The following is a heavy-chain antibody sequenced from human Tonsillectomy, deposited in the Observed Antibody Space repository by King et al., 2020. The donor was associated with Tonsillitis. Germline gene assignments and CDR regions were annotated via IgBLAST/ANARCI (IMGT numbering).Heavy chain of an antibody. CDR3: ARLRYCNGTSCPSPGTFDF. Sequence: VQLVQSGAEVKKPGESLRISCKGSGYIFTSYWIIWVRQMPGKGLEWMGRIDPSDSYTNYSPSFQGHVTISADNSISTAYLQWSSLKASDTAMYYCARLRYCNGTSCPSPGTFDFCGQGTMVTVSS. CDR1: GYIFTSYW. CDR2: IDPSDSYT. J-gene: IGHJ3*01. D-gene: IGHD2-15*01. V-gene: IGHV5-10-1*03.